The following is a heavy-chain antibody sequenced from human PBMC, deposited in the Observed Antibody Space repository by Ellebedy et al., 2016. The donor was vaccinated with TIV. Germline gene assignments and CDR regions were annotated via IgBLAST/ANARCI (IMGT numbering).Heavy chain of an antibody. CDR1: GYTFTGYY. CDR2: INPNSGGT. J-gene: IGHJ4*02. CDR3: ARGGDSSGWTTLTPDY. V-gene: IGHV1-2*02. D-gene: IGHD6-19*01. Sequence: ASVKVSCXASGYTFTGYYMHWVRQAPGQGLEWMGWINPNSGGTNYAQKFQGRVTMTRDTSISTAYMELSRLRSDDTAVYYCARGGDSSGWTTLTPDYWGQGTLVTVSS.